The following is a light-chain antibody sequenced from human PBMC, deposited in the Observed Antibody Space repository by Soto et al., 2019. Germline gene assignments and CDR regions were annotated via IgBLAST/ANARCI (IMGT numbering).Light chain of an antibody. Sequence: QSVLTQPPSVSAAPGQKVTISCSGSSSNIGNNYVSWYQHLPGTAPKLLIYDNDKRPSGIPDRFSGSKSGTSATLGITGLQTGEEADYYCGTWDNNFWVFGGGTKLTVL. CDR2: DND. J-gene: IGLJ3*02. CDR1: SSNIGNNY. V-gene: IGLV1-51*01. CDR3: GTWDNNFWV.